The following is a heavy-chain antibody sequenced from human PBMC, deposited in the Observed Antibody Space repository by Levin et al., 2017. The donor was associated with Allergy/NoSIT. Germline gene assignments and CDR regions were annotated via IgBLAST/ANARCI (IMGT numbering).Heavy chain of an antibody. CDR3: ARSYRGDYFGSGSYQGVVWFDP. Sequence: ASETLSLTCTVSGGSISSGDYYWSWIRQPPGKGLEWIGYIYYSGSTYYNPSLKSRVSISVDTSKNQFSLKLSSVTAADTAVYYCARSYRGDYFGSGSYQGVVWFDPWGQGTLVTVSS. J-gene: IGHJ5*02. D-gene: IGHD3-10*01. CDR2: IYYSGST. V-gene: IGHV4-30-4*01. CDR1: GGSISSGDYY.